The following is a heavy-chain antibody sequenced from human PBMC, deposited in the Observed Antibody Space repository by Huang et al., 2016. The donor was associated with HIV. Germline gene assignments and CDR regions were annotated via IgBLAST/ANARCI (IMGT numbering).Heavy chain of an antibody. D-gene: IGHD3-22*01. CDR1: GFPFNNYA. Sequence: QVRLVESGGGVVQPGRSLRLSCAASGFPFNNYAMHWVRQAPGKGLEWVAVISIDERNNYYADSVMGRLTISRDSSKNTVFLQMNSLVPEDTAVYYCARDLWGYYDSSDYQSYYFDFWGQGTLVTVSS. J-gene: IGHJ4*02. CDR3: ARDLWGYYDSSDYQSYYFDF. CDR2: ISIDERNN. V-gene: IGHV3-30*04.